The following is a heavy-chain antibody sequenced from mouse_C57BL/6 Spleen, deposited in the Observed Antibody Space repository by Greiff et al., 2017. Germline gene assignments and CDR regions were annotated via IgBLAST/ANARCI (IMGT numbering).Heavy chain of an antibody. Sequence: EVMLVESGGGLVKPGGSLKLSCAASGFTFSDYGMHWVRQAPEKGLEWVAYISSGSSTIYYADTVKGRFTISRDNAKNTLFLQMTSLRSEDTAMYYCARGGNYGGDYWGQGTSVTVSS. CDR2: ISSGSSTI. V-gene: IGHV5-17*01. CDR1: GFTFSDYG. CDR3: ARGGNYGGDY. D-gene: IGHD2-1*01. J-gene: IGHJ4*01.